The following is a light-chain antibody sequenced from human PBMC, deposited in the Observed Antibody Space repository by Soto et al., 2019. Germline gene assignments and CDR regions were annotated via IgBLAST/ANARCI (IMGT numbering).Light chain of an antibody. CDR3: SSYTSSSTLYVV. CDR2: DVS. J-gene: IGLJ2*01. CDR1: SSDVGGYNY. Sequence: QSVLTQPASVSGSPGQSITISCTGTSSDVGGYNYVSWYQQHPGKAPKLMIYDVSNRPSGVSNRFSGSKSGNTASLTISGLQDEDEADYCCSSYTSSSTLYVVFGGGTKLTVL. V-gene: IGLV2-14*01.